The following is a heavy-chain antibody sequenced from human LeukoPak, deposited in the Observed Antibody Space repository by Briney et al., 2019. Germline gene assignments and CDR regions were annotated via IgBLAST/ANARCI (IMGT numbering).Heavy chain of an antibody. D-gene: IGHD1-26*01. Sequence: PSETLSFTCAVSGYSISGGYYWGWIRQPPGKGLEWIGSIYHSGSTYYNPSLKSRVTISVDTSKNQFSLKLSSVTAADTAVYYCARSASGSYYFDYWGQGTLVTVSS. CDR3: ARSASGSYYFDY. CDR1: GYSISGGYY. J-gene: IGHJ4*02. CDR2: IYHSGST. V-gene: IGHV4-38-2*01.